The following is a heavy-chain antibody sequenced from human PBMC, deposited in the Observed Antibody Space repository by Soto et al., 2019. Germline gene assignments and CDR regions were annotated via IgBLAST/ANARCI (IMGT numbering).Heavy chain of an antibody. J-gene: IGHJ5*02. V-gene: IGHV1-3*01. D-gene: IGHD3-3*01. CDR1: GYTFTSYA. CDR2: INAGNGNT. Sequence: EASVKVSCKASGYTFTSYAMHWVRQAPGQRLEWMGWINAGNGNTKYSQKFQGRVTITRDTSASTAYMELSSLRSEDTAVYYCARAVRWNNWFDPWGQGTLVTVSS. CDR3: ARAVRWNNWFDP.